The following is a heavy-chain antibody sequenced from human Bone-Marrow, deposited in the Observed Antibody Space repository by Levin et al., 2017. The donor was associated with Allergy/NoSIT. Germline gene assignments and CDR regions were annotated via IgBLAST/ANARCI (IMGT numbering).Heavy chain of an antibody. CDR2: ISYSGIY. V-gene: IGHV4-59*02. D-gene: IGHD2-15*01. CDR3: ARGLPLGNCVGGSCLTYFDF. CDR1: GGSVSRDF. Sequence: KASETLSLTCTVSGGSVSRDFWSWIRLPPGKRLEWLGYISYSGIYDYNPSLRSRLTISLDASKNQISVRLNSVTAADTAVYYCARGLPLGNCVGGSCLTYFDFWGQGALVTVSS. J-gene: IGHJ4*02.